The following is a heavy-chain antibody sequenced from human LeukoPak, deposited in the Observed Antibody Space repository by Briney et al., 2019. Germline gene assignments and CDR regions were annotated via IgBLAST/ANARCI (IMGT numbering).Heavy chain of an antibody. CDR3: ARDESVVPAAESEGFDY. Sequence: GASVKVSCKASGYTFTGYYMHWVRQAPGQGLEWMGWINPNSGGTNYAQKFQGRVTTTRDTSISTAYMELSRLRSDDTAVYYCARDESVVPAAESEGFDYWGQGTLVTVSS. V-gene: IGHV1-2*02. CDR2: INPNSGGT. CDR1: GYTFTGYY. D-gene: IGHD2-2*01. J-gene: IGHJ4*02.